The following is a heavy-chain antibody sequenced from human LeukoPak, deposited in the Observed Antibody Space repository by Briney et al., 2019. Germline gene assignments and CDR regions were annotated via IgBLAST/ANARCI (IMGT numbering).Heavy chain of an antibody. V-gene: IGHV1-2*02. CDR1: AYSFTVYF. CDR2: INPNSGDT. CDR3: AREAHGSGTYYSDY. J-gene: IGHJ4*02. D-gene: IGHD3-10*01. Sequence: ASVKVSCKASAYSFTVYFMHWVRQAPGQGLEWMGWINPNSGDTYYAQMFQGRVTMTRDTSITTAYMELSRLRSDDRAVYYCAREAHGSGTYYSDYWGQGTLVTVSS.